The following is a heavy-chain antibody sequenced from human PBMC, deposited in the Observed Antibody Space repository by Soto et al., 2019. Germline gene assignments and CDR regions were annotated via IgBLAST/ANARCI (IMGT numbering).Heavy chain of an antibody. CDR3: ARSKTAVPNHYLDY. CDR1: GFAFADYA. V-gene: IGHV3-49*04. J-gene: IGHJ4*02. D-gene: IGHD4-4*01. CDR2: IRSKAYGETP. Sequence: PGGSLRLSCPVSGFAFADYAMNWVLQPPGKGLEWVGFIRSKAYGETPEYAASVKGRFTISRDDSSTSAYMQMKSLETEDTAIYYCARSKTAVPNHYLDYCGQGTRVTVYS.